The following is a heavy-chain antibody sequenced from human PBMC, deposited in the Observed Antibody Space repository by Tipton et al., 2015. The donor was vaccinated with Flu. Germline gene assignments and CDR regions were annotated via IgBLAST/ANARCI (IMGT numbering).Heavy chain of an antibody. CDR3: ARDPRGGYFDL. V-gene: IGHV1-46*01. CDR2: INPSGGST. CDR1: GYTFTSYY. Sequence: QLVQSGAEVKKPGASVKVSCKASGYTFTSYYMHWVRQAPGQGLEWMGIINPSGGSTSYAQKFQGRVTMTRDTSTSTVYMELSSLRSEDTAVYYGARDPRGGYFDLWGRGTLVTVSS. J-gene: IGHJ2*01.